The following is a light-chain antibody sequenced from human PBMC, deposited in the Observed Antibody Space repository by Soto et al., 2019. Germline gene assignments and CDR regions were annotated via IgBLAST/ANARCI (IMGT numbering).Light chain of an antibody. V-gene: IGKV1-39*01. CDR1: QGISTY. CDR3: QQSYSTPWT. CDR2: AAS. Sequence: DIQMTQSPSSLSASVGDRVTITCQASQGISTYLNWYQQKPGKAPKLLIYAASSLQSGIPSRFSGSGSETDFTLTISSLQPEDFATYYCQQSYSTPWTFGQGTKVDIK. J-gene: IGKJ1*01.